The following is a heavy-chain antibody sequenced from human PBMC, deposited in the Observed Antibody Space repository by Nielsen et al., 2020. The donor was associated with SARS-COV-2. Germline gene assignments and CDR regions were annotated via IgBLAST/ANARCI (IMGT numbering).Heavy chain of an antibody. D-gene: IGHD6-19*01. CDR3: ASSGWLDH. CDR2: ITNTDAK. Sequence: GESLKISCAASGFTFSDHYMTWIRQTPGKGLEWVSYITNTDAKYYADSVKGRFTIPRDNAQISLYLHMNSLRAEDTAVYYCASSGWLDHWGQETLVTVSS. CDR1: GFTFSDHY. V-gene: IGHV3-11*04. J-gene: IGHJ4*02.